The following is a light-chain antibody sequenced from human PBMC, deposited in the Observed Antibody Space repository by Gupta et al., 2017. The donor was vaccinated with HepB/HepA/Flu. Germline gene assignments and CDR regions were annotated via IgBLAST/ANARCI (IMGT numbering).Light chain of an antibody. J-gene: IGLJ2*01. CDR3: CSYTTSTTLV. V-gene: IGLV2-14*03. Sequence: SALTQPASVSGSPGQSITISCTGTSSDIGAYNYVSWYQVHPGKAPKLTIYDVSYRPSGVSNRFSGSKSGNTASLTISGLKAEDEADYYCCSYTTSTTLVFGGGTKLTVL. CDR2: DVS. CDR1: SSDIGAYNY.